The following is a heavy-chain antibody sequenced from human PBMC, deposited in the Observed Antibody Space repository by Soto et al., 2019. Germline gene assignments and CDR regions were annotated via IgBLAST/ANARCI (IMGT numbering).Heavy chain of an antibody. D-gene: IGHD2-15*01. CDR1: GYTFTSYY. Sequence: ASVKVSCKXSGYTFTSYYMHWVRQAPGQGLEWMGIINPSGGSTSYAQKFQGRVTMARDTSTSTVYMELSSLRSEDTAVYYCAREFVAAGPGYYGMDVWGQGTTVTVS. CDR2: INPSGGST. J-gene: IGHJ6*02. V-gene: IGHV1-46*01. CDR3: AREFVAAGPGYYGMDV.